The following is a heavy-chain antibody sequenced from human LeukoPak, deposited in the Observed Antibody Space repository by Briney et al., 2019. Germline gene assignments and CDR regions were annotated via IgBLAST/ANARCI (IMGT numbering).Heavy chain of an antibody. CDR2: IYYSGST. D-gene: IGHD1-26*01. CDR1: GGSISSGGYY. J-gene: IGHJ3*02. CDR3: ARGPSGSHDAFDI. V-gene: IGHV4-31*03. Sequence: PSETLSLTCTVSGGSISSGGYYWSWIRQHPGKGLEWIGYIYYSGSTYYNPSLKSRVTISVDTSKNQFSLKLSSVTAADTAVYYCARGPSGSHDAFDIWGQGTMVTVSS.